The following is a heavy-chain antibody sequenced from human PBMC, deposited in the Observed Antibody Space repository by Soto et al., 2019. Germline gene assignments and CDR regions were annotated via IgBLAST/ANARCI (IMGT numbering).Heavy chain of an antibody. Sequence: GASVKVSCKASGGTFSSYAISWVRQAPGQGLEWMGGIIPIFGTANYAQKFQGRVMITADESTSTAYTELSSLRSEDTAVYYCARGALVLRYFDWSHGFDPWGQGTLVTVSS. CDR2: IIPIFGTA. CDR1: GGTFSSYA. V-gene: IGHV1-69*13. CDR3: ARGALVLRYFDWSHGFDP. J-gene: IGHJ5*02. D-gene: IGHD3-9*01.